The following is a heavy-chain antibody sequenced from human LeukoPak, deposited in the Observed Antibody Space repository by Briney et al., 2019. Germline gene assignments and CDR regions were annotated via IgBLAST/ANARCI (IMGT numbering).Heavy chain of an antibody. D-gene: IGHD3-10*01. J-gene: IGHJ3*02. Sequence: SETLSLTCTVSVGSISSSSYYWGWIRQPPGKGLEWIGSIYYSGSTYYKPSLKSRVTISVDTSKNQFSLKLSSVTAADTAVYYCARSDGYGLVGIWGQGTMVTVSS. CDR2: IYYSGST. V-gene: IGHV4-39*01. CDR3: ARSDGYGLVGI. CDR1: VGSISSSSYY.